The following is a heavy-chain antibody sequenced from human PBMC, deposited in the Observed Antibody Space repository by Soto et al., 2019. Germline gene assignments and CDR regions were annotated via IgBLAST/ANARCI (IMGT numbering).Heavy chain of an antibody. CDR1: GGFISSSSYY. D-gene: IGHD2-2*01. CDR3: ARHGLGSTPYYFDY. CDR2: IYYSGST. Sequence: SETLSLTCTVSGGFISSSSYYWGWIRQPPGKGLEWLGSIYYSGSTYYRPSLKSRVTISVDTSNNTFSLKLSSVTAADTAVYYCARHGLGSTPYYFDYCGQGTLVTVYS. J-gene: IGHJ4*02. V-gene: IGHV4-39*01.